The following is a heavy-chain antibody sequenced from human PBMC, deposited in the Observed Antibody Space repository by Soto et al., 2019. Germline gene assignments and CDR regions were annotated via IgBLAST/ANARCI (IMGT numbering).Heavy chain of an antibody. Sequence: QVQLVQSGAEVKKPGSSVKVSCKASGGTFSSYAISWVRQAPGQGLERMGGIIPIFGTANYAQKFQGRVTITADESTSTAYMELSSLRSEDTAVYYCARDHGYSSSWYFAFDIWGQGTMVTVSS. D-gene: IGHD6-13*01. J-gene: IGHJ3*02. V-gene: IGHV1-69*01. CDR1: GGTFSSYA. CDR3: ARDHGYSSSWYFAFDI. CDR2: IIPIFGTA.